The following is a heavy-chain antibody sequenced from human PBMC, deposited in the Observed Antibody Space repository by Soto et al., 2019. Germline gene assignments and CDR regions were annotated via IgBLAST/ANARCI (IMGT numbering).Heavy chain of an antibody. CDR2: IKQDGSEK. V-gene: IGHV3-7*01. D-gene: IGHD4-17*01. CDR1: GFTFSSYW. J-gene: IGHJ6*03. CDR3: ARDLPRTVTTYYYYYYYMDV. Sequence: PGGSLRLSCAASGFTFSSYWMSWVRQAPGKGLEWVANIKQDGSEKYYVDSVKGRFTISRDNAKNSLYLQMNSLRAEDTAVYYCARDLPRTVTTYYYYYYYMDVWGKGTTVTVSS.